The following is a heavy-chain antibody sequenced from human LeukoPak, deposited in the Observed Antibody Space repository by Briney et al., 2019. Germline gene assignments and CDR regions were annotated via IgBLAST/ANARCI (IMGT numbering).Heavy chain of an antibody. CDR1: GGSFSGYY. J-gene: IGHJ4*02. CDR3: ARGPLRLAMVRGVILDY. CDR2: INHSGST. D-gene: IGHD3-10*01. V-gene: IGHV4-34*01. Sequence: SATLSLTCAVYGGSFSGYYWSWIRLPPGKGLEWIGEINHSGSTNYNPSLKSRVTISVDTSKNQFSLKLSSVTAADTAVYYCARGPLRLAMVRGVILDYWGQGTLVTVSS.